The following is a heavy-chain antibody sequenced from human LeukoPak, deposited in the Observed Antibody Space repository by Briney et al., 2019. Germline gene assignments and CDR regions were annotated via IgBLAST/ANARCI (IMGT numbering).Heavy chain of an antibody. V-gene: IGHV3-23*01. Sequence: GGSLRLSCAASGFTFSAYWMTWVRQAPGKGLEWVSGISGSDGSTNYADSVKGRFTISRENSKNTLYLQMNSLRAEDTAVYYCAKDSAKKHDDYWGQGTLVTVSS. J-gene: IGHJ4*02. CDR2: ISGSDGST. CDR3: AKDSAKKHDDY. CDR1: GFTFSAYW. D-gene: IGHD3-10*01.